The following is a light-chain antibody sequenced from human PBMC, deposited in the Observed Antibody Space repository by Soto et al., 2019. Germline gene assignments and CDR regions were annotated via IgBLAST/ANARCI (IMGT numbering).Light chain of an antibody. V-gene: IGKV3-15*01. J-gene: IGKJ2*01. CDR2: GAS. Sequence: EIVMTQSPATLSVSPGERATLSCRASQSISSNLAWYQQKPGQAPRLLIYGASTRATGLPARFSGGGSGTEFTLTLSSLQSEDFAVYYCQQYDSWPPYTFGQGTKLEIK. CDR1: QSISSN. CDR3: QQYDSWPPYT.